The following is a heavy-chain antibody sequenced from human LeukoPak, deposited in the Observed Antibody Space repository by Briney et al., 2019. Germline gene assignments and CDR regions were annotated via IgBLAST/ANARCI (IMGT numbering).Heavy chain of an antibody. D-gene: IGHD1-26*01. J-gene: IGHJ4*02. CDR1: GFTFSSYG. V-gene: IGHV3-33*01. Sequence: PGGSLRLSCAASGFTFSSYGMHWVRQAPGKGLEWVAVIWYDGSNKYYADSVKGRFTISRDNAKNSLYLQMNSLRDEDTAVYYCARDRGWAFDYWGQGVLVTVSS. CDR3: ARDRGWAFDY. CDR2: IWYDGSNK.